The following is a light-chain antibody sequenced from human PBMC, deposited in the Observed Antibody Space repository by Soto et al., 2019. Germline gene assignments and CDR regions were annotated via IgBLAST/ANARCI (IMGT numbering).Light chain of an antibody. CDR3: QEYTTSFTWT. J-gene: IGKJ1*01. Sequence: DIQMTQSPSTLSASVGDRVTITCRASQSITDRLAWYQQKPGRAPKVLIYKASTLETGVPSRFSASGSGTEFTLTISSLQPDDFATYYCQEYTTSFTWTFGPGTRWIS. V-gene: IGKV1-5*03. CDR1: QSITDR. CDR2: KAS.